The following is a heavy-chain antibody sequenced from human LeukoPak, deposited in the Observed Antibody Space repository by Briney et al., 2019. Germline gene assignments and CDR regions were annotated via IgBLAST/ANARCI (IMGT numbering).Heavy chain of an antibody. CDR3: ARRRDETATAAGYYHMDV. CDR2: IFPSGSI. V-gene: IGHV4-4*09. CDR1: GASISSYY. J-gene: IGHJ6*03. Sequence: SETLSLTCTVSGASISSYYWSWFRRPPGRGLEWIAYIFPSGSINFNPSLKSRVSISVDGSKNNFSLDLSSVTAADTAVYYCARRRDETATAAGYYHMDVWGKGTTVTVSS. D-gene: IGHD3-22*01.